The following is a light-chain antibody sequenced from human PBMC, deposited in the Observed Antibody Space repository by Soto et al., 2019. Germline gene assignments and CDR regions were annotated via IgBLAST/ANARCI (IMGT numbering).Light chain of an antibody. J-gene: IGKJ1*01. Sequence: DIQMTQSPSSLSASVGERVTITFPASRSISDWLAWYQQKPGKAPKLLIFDASSLKSGVPSRFSGSGSGTDFTLTISCLQSEDFATYFCQQYNSYFWTFGQGTKVDIK. CDR1: RSISDW. CDR3: QQYNSYFWT. V-gene: IGKV1-5*01. CDR2: DAS.